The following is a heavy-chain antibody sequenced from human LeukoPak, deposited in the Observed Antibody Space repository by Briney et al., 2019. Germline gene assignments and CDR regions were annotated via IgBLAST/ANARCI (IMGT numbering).Heavy chain of an antibody. CDR1: GGSISSYY. CDR2: IYYSGST. J-gene: IGHJ3*02. V-gene: IGHV4-59*01. D-gene: IGHD4-17*01. Sequence: PSETLSLTCTVSGGSISSYYWSWIRQPPGKGLEWIGYIYYSGSTNYNPSLKSRVTISVDTSKNQFSLKLSSVTAADTAVYYCARVMSKTTVPQGAFDIWGQGTMVTVSS. CDR3: ARVMSKTTVPQGAFDI.